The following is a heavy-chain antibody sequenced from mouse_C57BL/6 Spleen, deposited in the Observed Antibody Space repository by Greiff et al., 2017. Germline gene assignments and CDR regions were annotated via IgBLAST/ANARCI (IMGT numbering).Heavy chain of an antibody. Sequence: EVQVVESGGDLVKPGGSLKLSCAASGFTFSSYGMSWVRQTPDKRLEWVATISSGGSYTYYPDSVKGRFTISRDNAKNTLYLQMSSLKSEDPAMYYGARRDEDYYDYWGQGTTLPVSS. CDR3: ARRDEDYYDY. CDR1: GFTFSSYG. CDR2: ISSGGSYT. J-gene: IGHJ2*01. V-gene: IGHV5-6*01. D-gene: IGHD3-3*01.